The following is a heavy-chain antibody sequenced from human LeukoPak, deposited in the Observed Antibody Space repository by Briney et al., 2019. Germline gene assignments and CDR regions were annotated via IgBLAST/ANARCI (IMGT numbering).Heavy chain of an antibody. D-gene: IGHD1-14*01. V-gene: IGHV4-59*01. Sequence: SETLSLTCTVSGGSISSYYWSWIRQPPGKGLEWIGYIYYSGNTNYNPALKSRVTISIDTSRNQFCLKLNSVTAADTAVYYCARVGTGNFDYWGQGTLVTVSS. CDR2: IYYSGNT. CDR1: GGSISSYY. J-gene: IGHJ4*02. CDR3: ARVGTGNFDY.